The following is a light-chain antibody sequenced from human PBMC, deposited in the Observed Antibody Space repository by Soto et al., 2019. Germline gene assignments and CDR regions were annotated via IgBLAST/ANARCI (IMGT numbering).Light chain of an antibody. CDR1: SSDVGTYKY. J-gene: IGLJ1*01. CDR2: EVS. Sequence: QSVLTQPASVSGSPGQSITISCTGTSSDVGTYKYVSWYQQQPGKAPKLLIYEVSNRPSGVSSRFSGSKSGNTASLTISGLQAEDEADYYCSSYTSDVFGSGTKVTVL. V-gene: IGLV2-14*01. CDR3: SSYTSDV.